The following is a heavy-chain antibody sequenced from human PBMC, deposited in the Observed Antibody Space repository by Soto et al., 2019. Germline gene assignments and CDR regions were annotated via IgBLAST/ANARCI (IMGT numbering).Heavy chain of an antibody. CDR3: AREGCGGGCPFDY. CDR1: GGSISSGDYY. Sequence: SETLSLTCTVSGGSISSGDYYWSWIRQPPGKGLEWIGYIYYSGSTYYNPSLKSRVTISVDTSKNQFSLKLSSVTAADTAVYYCAREGCGGGCPFDYWGQGTLVTAPQ. CDR2: IYYSGST. J-gene: IGHJ4*02. D-gene: IGHD2-21*02. V-gene: IGHV4-30-4*01.